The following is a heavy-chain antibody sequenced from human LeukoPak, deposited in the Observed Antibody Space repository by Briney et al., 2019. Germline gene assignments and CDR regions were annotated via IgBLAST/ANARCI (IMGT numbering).Heavy chain of an antibody. V-gene: IGHV4-39*07. CDR1: CGSTSSNTFY. CDR2: VYYNGNT. CDR3: ARVIRKYSSSSGAFDI. D-gene: IGHD6-6*01. J-gene: IGHJ3*02. Sequence: PSETLSLTCTVSCGSTSSNTFYWGWIRQPPGKGLEWIGAVYYNGNTYYSSSLKSRVTISVDTSKNQFSLKLSSVTAADTAVYYCARVIRKYSSSSGAFDIWGQGTMVTVSS.